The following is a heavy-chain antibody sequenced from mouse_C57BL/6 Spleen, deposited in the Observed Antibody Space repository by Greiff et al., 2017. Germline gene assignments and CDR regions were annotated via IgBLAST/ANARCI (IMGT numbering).Heavy chain of an antibody. CDR1: GFTFSDYY. Sequence: EVQVVESEGGLVQPGSSMKLSCTASGFTFSDYYMAWVRQVPEKGLEWVANINYDGSSTYYLDSLKSRFIISRDNAKNILYLQMSSLKSEDTATYYCARDRSSNWYFDGWGTGTTVTVSS. D-gene: IGHD1-1*01. CDR3: ARDRSSNWYFDG. V-gene: IGHV5-16*01. CDR2: INYDGSST. J-gene: IGHJ1*03.